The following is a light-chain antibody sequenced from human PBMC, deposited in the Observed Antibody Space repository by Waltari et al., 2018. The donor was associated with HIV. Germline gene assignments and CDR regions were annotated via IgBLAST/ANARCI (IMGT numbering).Light chain of an antibody. CDR2: DVS. CDR1: SSDVGGYNY. Sequence: QSALTQPASVSGSPGQSITISCTGTSSDVGGYNYVSWYQQPPGKAPQLMIYDVSNRPSGVSNRFSGSKSGNTASLTISGLQAEYEADYYCSSYTSSSTHVVFGGGTKLTVL. CDR3: SSYTSSSTHVV. V-gene: IGLV2-14*01. J-gene: IGLJ2*01.